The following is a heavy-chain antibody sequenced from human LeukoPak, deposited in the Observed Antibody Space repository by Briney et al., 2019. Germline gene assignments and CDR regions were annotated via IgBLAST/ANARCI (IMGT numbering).Heavy chain of an antibody. CDR1: GFTFSRLG. CDR2: IHNDGTQG. Sequence: PGRSLTLSCAASGFTFSRLGMQWVRQAPGKGLEWVAVIHNDGTQGQYADSVKGRFTISKDNSQNTLYLQMSNLRDDDTAVYYCAKEGDEFRGYLDVWGKGTTVTVSS. J-gene: IGHJ6*03. V-gene: IGHV3-33*06. D-gene: IGHD3-16*01. CDR3: AKEGDEFRGYLDV.